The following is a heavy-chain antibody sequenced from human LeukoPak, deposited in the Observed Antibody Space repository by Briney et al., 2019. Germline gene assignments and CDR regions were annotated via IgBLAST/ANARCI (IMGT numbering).Heavy chain of an antibody. CDR1: GASMSGFF. CDR3: ARTSRHFYGSGTNLTPWPAGMDV. Sequence: SETLSLTCTVSGASMSGFFWTWIRQPPGRVLEWIGSIYYSGSSTKYNPSLKSRVTISVDTSKSQFSLNLNSATAADTAVYYCARTSRHFYGSGTNLTPWPAGMDVWGQGTTVTVSS. CDR2: IYYSGSST. D-gene: IGHD3-10*01. J-gene: IGHJ6*02. V-gene: IGHV4-59*01.